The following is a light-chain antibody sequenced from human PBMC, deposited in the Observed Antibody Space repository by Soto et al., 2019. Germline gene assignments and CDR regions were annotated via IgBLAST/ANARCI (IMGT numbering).Light chain of an antibody. V-gene: IGLV2-14*03. Sequence: HSVLTHPASVSGSPGESITISCTGTSRDVVGYNYVSLYQHHPGKAPKLMIYDVSNRPSGVSNRLSGSKSGNTASLTISGLQAEDEADYYCSSYTSSSTLVFGTGTKVTVL. CDR1: SRDVVGYNY. CDR2: DVS. CDR3: SSYTSSSTLV. J-gene: IGLJ1*01.